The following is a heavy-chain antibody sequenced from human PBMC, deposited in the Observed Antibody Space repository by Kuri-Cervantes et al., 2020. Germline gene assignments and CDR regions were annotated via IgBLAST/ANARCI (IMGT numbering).Heavy chain of an antibody. CDR2: ISNTGGTI. CDR1: GFTFNAYS. J-gene: IGHJ4*02. V-gene: IGHV3-48*02. D-gene: IGHD5-24*01. Sequence: GESLKISCAASGFTFNAYSMNWVRQAPGKGLEWLSYISNTGGTIYYADSVKGRFTISRDNAKNSLFLQMNSLRDEGTAVYYCARPPWSTDGYNWYWGQGTLVTVSS. CDR3: ARPPWSTDGYNWY.